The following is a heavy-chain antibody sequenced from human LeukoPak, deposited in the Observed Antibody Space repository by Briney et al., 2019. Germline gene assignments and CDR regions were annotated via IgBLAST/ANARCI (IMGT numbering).Heavy chain of an antibody. J-gene: IGHJ1*01. CDR3: ANVIIVAAGYEYFQH. Sequence: GGSLRLSCAASGFTFSHYTMSWVRQAPGKGLERSSGISGSGSDTFYADSVKGRFTISRDNSKNTLYLQMSSLRAEDTAVYYCANVIIVAAGYEYFQHWGQGTLVSVSS. CDR1: GFTFSHYT. V-gene: IGHV3-23*01. CDR2: ISGSGSDT. D-gene: IGHD6-13*01.